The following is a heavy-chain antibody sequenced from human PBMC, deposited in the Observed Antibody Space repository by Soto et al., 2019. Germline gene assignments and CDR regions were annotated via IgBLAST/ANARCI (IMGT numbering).Heavy chain of an antibody. D-gene: IGHD3-22*01. CDR3: ARGEICDSSGYYCGSFDY. CDR1: GGTFSSYA. Sequence: GASVKVSCKASGGTFSSYAISWVRQAPGQGLEWMGGIIPIFGTANYAQKFQGRVTITADESTSTAYMELSSLRSEDTAVYYCARGEICDSSGYYCGSFDYWGQGTLVTVSS. J-gene: IGHJ4*02. CDR2: IIPIFGTA. V-gene: IGHV1-69*13.